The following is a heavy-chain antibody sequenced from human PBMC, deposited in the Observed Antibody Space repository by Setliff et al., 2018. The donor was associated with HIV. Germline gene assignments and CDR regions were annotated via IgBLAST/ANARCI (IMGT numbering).Heavy chain of an antibody. D-gene: IGHD6-19*01. CDR2: IYYSGST. J-gene: IGHJ6*02. CDR3: ARDSGGGYGGGLRAYGMDV. Sequence: SETLSLTCTVSGGSISSHYWSWTRQPPGKGLEWIGSIYYSGSTNYNPSLKSRVTISVDTSKNQFSLKLSSVTAADTAVYYCARDSGGGYGGGLRAYGMDVWGQGTTGTVSS. V-gene: IGHV4-59*11. CDR1: GGSISSHY.